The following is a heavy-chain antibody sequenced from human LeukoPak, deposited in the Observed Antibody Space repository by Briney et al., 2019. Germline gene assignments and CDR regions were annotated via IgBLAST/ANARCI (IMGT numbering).Heavy chain of an antibody. CDR2: MSYSGNT. CDR1: GGSIKNYY. J-gene: IGHJ4*02. V-gene: IGHV4-59*01. D-gene: IGHD4/OR15-4a*01. CDR3: ARDEYGGPFDY. Sequence: SETLSLTCTVSGGSIKNYYWNWIRQPPGKGLEWIGYMSYSGNTYYNPSLKSRVTISVDMSKNQFYLQMSSVTAADTAVYYCARDEYGGPFDYWGQGALVTVSS.